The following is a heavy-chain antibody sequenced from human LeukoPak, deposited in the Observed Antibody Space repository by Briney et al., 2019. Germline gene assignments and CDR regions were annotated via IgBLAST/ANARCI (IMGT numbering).Heavy chain of an antibody. V-gene: IGHV3-30*03. CDR3: ARDHWLTGDGYFDY. J-gene: IGHJ4*02. CDR2: ISYDGSNK. D-gene: IGHD7-27*01. Sequence: GRSLRLSCAASGFSFTTYGMHWVRQAPGKGLEWVAVISYDGSNKYYADSVKGRFTISRDNSKNTLYLQMNSLRAEDTAVYYCARDHWLTGDGYFDYWGQGTLVTVSS. CDR1: GFSFTTYG.